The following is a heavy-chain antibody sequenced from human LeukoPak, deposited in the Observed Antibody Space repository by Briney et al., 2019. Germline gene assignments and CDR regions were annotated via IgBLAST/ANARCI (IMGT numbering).Heavy chain of an antibody. J-gene: IGHJ4*02. V-gene: IGHV1-2*06. CDR2: INPSTGGT. D-gene: IGHD1-7*01. CDR3: ARDFSETSGFDH. CDR1: GYTFIGYY. Sequence: ASVKVSCKASGYTFIGYYMHWVRQAPGQGLEWMGRINPSTGGTNSAQKFQGRVTMTRDTSISTAYMELNRLTSDDTAVYYCARDFSETSGFDHWGQGTLVTVSS.